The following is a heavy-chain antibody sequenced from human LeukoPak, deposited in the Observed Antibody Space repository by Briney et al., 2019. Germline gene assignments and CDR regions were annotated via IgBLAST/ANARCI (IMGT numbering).Heavy chain of an antibody. J-gene: IGHJ4*02. V-gene: IGHV4-39*07. Sequence: SETLSLTCTVSGGSISSYYWGWIRQPPGKGLEWIGSIYYSGSTYYNPSLKSRVTISVDTSKNQFSLKLSSVTAADTAVYYCARGIAAAGPKFDYWGQGTLVTVSS. D-gene: IGHD6-13*01. CDR2: IYYSGST. CDR1: GGSISSYY. CDR3: ARGIAAAGPKFDY.